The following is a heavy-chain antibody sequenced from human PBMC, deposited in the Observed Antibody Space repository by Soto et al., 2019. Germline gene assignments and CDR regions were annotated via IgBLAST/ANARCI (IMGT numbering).Heavy chain of an antibody. CDR2: IIPIFGTA. Sequence: SVKVSCKACGGTFSSYAISWVRQAPGQGLEWVGGIIPIFGTANYAQKFQGRVTITADESTSTAYMELSSRRSEDAAVYYCARRAARLNWFDPWGHGTLVTVSS. V-gene: IGHV1-69*13. J-gene: IGHJ5*02. CDR3: ARRAARLNWFDP. D-gene: IGHD6-6*01. CDR1: GGTFSSYA.